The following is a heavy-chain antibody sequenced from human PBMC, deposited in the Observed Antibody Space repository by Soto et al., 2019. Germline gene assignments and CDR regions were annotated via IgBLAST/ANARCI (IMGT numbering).Heavy chain of an antibody. J-gene: IGHJ4*02. CDR3: ARDPIRSHVGATVYYFDY. V-gene: IGHV3-21*01. CDR2: SSSSSSYI. D-gene: IGHD1-26*01. Sequence: EVQLVESGGGLVKPGGSLRLSCAASGFTFSSYSMNWVRQAPGKGLEWVSSSSSSSSYIYYADSVKGRFTISRDNAKNSLCLQMHSLRAEDTAVYYCARDPIRSHVGATVYYFDYWGQGTLVTVSS. CDR1: GFTFSSYS.